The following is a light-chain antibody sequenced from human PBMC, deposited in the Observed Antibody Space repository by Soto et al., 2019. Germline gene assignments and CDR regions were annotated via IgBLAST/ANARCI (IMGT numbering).Light chain of an antibody. CDR3: QHYGSSPWT. J-gene: IGKJ1*01. V-gene: IGKV3-20*01. CDR1: QSVSSSN. Sequence: EIVLTQSPGTLSLSPGDRATLYCMASQSVSSSNLAWYQQKRGQSPRLLIYGASSRATGIPDRFSGSGSGPDFTLTISRLEPEDFAVYFCQHYGSSPWTFGQGTKVEIK. CDR2: GAS.